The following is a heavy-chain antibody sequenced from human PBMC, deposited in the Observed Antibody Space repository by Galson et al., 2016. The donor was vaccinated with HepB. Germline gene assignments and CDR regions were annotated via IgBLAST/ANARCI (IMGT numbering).Heavy chain of an antibody. D-gene: IGHD1-26*01. J-gene: IGHJ4*02. CDR3: ARGNLVLSIGY. CDR2: IYTNKDT. V-gene: IGHV4-61*02. Sequence: TLSLTCTVSGDYINSGSFYWNWVRQPAGKQLEWIGRIYTNKDTKFNPSLESRVTMSVYPSKNQFSLRLNSVTAADTAIYYCARGNLVLSIGYWGRGILVTVSS. CDR1: GDYINSGSFY.